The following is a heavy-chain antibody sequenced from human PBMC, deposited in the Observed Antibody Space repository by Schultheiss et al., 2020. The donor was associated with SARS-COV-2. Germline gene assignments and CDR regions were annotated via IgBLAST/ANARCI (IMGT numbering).Heavy chain of an antibody. CDR1: GGSISSSNW. J-gene: IGHJ6*02. Sequence: SETLSLTCAVSGGSISSSNWWSWVRQPPGKGLEWIGYIYYSGSTYYNPSLKSLVTISVDTSKNQFSLKLSSVTAADTAVYYCARGSYYYESGDYYNGDAGFYYAMDVWGQGTTVTVSS. CDR2: IYYSGST. V-gene: IGHV4-4*02. CDR3: ARGSYYYESGDYYNGDAGFYYAMDV. D-gene: IGHD3-22*01.